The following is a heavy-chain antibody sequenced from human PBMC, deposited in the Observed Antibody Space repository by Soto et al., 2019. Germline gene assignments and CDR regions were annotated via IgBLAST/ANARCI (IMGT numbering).Heavy chain of an antibody. CDR3: ARGHSTDCSNGVCSFFYNHEMDV. D-gene: IGHD2-8*01. CDR1: GYSFTDYH. Sequence: ASVKVSCKASGYSFTDYHIHWVRQAPLQGLDGLGRINPKSGGTSTAQKFQGWVTMTRDRSISTVYMELTRLRSDDTAVYFCARGHSTDCSNGVCSFFYNHEMDVWGQGTTVTVSS. J-gene: IGHJ6*02. CDR2: INPKSGGT. V-gene: IGHV1-2*04.